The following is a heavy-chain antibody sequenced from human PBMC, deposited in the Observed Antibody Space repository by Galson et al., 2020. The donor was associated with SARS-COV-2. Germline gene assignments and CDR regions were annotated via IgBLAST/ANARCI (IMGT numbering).Heavy chain of an antibody. Sequence: KISCKASGGTFSSYAISWVRQAPGQGLEWMGGIIPIFGTANYAQKFQGRVTITADESTSTAYMELSSLRSEDTAVYYCADWGNGDSENYFDYWGQGTLVTVSS. CDR3: ADWGNGDSENYFDY. V-gene: IGHV1-69*01. CDR1: GGTFSSYA. D-gene: IGHD4-17*01. J-gene: IGHJ4*02. CDR2: IIPIFGTA.